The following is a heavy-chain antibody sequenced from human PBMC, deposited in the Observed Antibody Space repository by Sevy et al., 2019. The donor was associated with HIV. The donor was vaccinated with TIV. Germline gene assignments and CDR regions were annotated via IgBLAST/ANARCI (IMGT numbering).Heavy chain of an antibody. D-gene: IGHD3-10*01. V-gene: IGHV3-74*01. Sequence: GGSLRLSCAASGFTFSSYWMHWVRQAPGKGLVWVSRINSDGSSTRYADSVKGRFTISRDNGKNTLYLQMNCLRAEDTAVYYCARDRSGSYYTYYYYSYGMDLWGQGTTVTVSS. CDR1: GFTFSSYW. J-gene: IGHJ6*02. CDR3: ARDRSGSYYTYYYYSYGMDL. CDR2: INSDGSST.